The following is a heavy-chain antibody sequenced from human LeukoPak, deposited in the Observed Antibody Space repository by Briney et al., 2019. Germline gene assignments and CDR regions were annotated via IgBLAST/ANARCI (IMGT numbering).Heavy chain of an antibody. J-gene: IGHJ4*02. CDR1: GGSITSRDC. D-gene: IGHD5-12*01. CDR3: ARMTDIVATITFDC. V-gene: IGHV4-30-4*01. Sequence: SETLSPTCGVSGGSITSRDCWSWVRQPPGKGLEWIGYIYYYGGTYYNPSLKSRVTISVDTSKNQFSLRLSSVTAADTAVYYCARMTDIVATITFDCWGQGTLVTVSS. CDR2: IYYYGGT.